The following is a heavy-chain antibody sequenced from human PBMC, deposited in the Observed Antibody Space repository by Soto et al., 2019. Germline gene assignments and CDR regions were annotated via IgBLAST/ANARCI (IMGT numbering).Heavy chain of an antibody. CDR1: GFTFSSYS. V-gene: IGHV3-21*01. D-gene: IGHD2-8*01. J-gene: IGHJ5*02. CDR2: ISSSSSYI. CDR3: ARSTAPDIVLMVYVVGFDP. Sequence: GGSLRLSCAASGFTFSSYSMNWVRQAPGKGLEWVSSISSSSSYIYYADSVKGRFTISRDNAKNPLYLQMNSLGAGDTAVYYCARSTAPDIVLMVYVVGFDPWGQGTLVTVSS.